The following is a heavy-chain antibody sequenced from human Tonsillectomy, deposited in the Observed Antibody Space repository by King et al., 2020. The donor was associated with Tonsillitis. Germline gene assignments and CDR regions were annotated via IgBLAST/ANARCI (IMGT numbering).Heavy chain of an antibody. CDR2: ISGTGSNA. V-gene: IGHV3-23*04. Sequence: VQLVESGGGLVQPGGSLRLSCAASGFTFSTYAMNWVRQAPGKGLEWVSTISGTGSNAYYADSVKGRFTISRDNSKNTLYLQMNSLRAEDTAVYYCAKRSRTGSPEHNNDWDTMVYYYYYYMDVWGIGTTVTVSS. J-gene: IGHJ6*03. CDR3: AKRSRTGSPEHNNDWDTMVYYYYYYMDV. CDR1: GFTFSTYA. D-gene: IGHD3-9*01.